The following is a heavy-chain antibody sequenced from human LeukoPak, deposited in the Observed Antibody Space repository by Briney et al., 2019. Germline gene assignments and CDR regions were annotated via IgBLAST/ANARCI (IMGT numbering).Heavy chain of an antibody. CDR1: GFTFDDYA. CDR3: AKSWNYVDTFDY. V-gene: IGHV3-9*01. D-gene: IGHD1-7*01. J-gene: IGHJ4*02. CDR2: ISWNSGSI. Sequence: PGRSLRLSCAASGFTFDDYAVHWVRQAPGKGLEGVSGISWNSGSIGYADSVKGRFTISRDNAKNSLYLQMNSLRAEDTALYYCAKSWNYVDTFDYWGQGTLVTVSS.